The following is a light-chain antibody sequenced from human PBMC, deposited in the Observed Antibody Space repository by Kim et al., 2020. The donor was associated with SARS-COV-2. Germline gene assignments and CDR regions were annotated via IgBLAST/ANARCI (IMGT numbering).Light chain of an antibody. V-gene: IGLV3-21*03. CDR3: QVWDSSSDHVV. J-gene: IGLJ2*01. Sequence: AHGTPARITWGGNNIGSKSVHWYQQKPGQAPVLVVYDDSDRPSGIPERFSGSNSGNTATLTNSRVEAVDEADYYCQVWDSSSDHVVFGGGTQLTVL. CDR1: NIGSKS. CDR2: DDS.